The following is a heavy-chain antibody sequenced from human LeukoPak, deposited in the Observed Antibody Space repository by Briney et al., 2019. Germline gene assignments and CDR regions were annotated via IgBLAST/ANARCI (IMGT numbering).Heavy chain of an antibody. D-gene: IGHD2-2*01. CDR1: GYTFTAYY. Sequence: GASVKVSCKASGYTFTAYYIHWVRQAPGQELEWMGWINPNSGGTNYAQKFQGRVTLTRDTSITTAYMELNRLRSDDTAVYYCAKARGLYCSSTSCYDCDVWGKGTTVTVSS. V-gene: IGHV1-2*02. CDR2: INPNSGGT. CDR3: AKARGLYCSSTSCYDCDV. J-gene: IGHJ6*04.